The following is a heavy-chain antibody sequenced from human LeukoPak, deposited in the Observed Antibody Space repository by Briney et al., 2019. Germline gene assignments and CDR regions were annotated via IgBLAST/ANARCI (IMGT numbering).Heavy chain of an antibody. J-gene: IGHJ4*02. V-gene: IGHV4-61*02. CDR1: GASISSGSSY. D-gene: IGHD2-15*01. CDR2: IYTSWST. CDR3: ARQYSTYYFDY. Sequence: SESLSLTCSVSGASISSGSSYWSWIRQPAGKGLEWIGRIYTSWSTNYNPSLKRPVTIAVDTSKNQFSLKLSSVTAADTAVYYCARQYSTYYFDYWGQGTLVTVSS.